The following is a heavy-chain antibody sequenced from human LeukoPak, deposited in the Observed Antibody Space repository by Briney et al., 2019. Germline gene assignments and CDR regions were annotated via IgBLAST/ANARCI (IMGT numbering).Heavy chain of an antibody. J-gene: IGHJ6*02. CDR3: ARHDAVAAKPNSLYGMDI. D-gene: IGHD2-15*01. CDR2: ISYSGGT. Sequence: SETLPHTRSVSGDSVRRRSYYGGWLRQPPGKGLEWIGTISYSGGTYYNPSLKSRVTISVDTPKNQFSLTLSSVTAAHTAVYYCARHDAVAAKPNSLYGMDIWGQRATVTVSS. V-gene: IGHV4-39*01. CDR1: GDSVRRRSYY.